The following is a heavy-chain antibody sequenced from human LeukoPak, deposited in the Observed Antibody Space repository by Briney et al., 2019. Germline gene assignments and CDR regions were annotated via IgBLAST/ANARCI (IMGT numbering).Heavy chain of an antibody. CDR2: IYYSGST. CDR1: GGSISSSSYY. CDR3: ARREIRWFGELFPPKFDP. Sequence: SETLSLTCTVSGGSISSSSYYWGWIRQPPGKGLEWIGSIYYSGSTYYNPSLKSRVTISVDTSKNQFSLKLSSVTAADTAVYYCARREIRWFGELFPPKFDPWGQGTLVTVSS. J-gene: IGHJ5*02. V-gene: IGHV4-39*01. D-gene: IGHD3-10*01.